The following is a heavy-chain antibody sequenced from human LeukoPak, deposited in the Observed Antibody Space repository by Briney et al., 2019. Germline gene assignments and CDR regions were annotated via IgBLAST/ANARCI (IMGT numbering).Heavy chain of an antibody. CDR1: GASISNSY. Sequence: SETLSLTCTVSGASISNSYWTWIRQPPGKGLEWIGYVYYTGSTNYNSSLKSRVTISIDTSKNQSSLKLTSVTAADTAVYYCARRVEPVAGTGSFDYWGQGTLVTVSS. D-gene: IGHD6-19*01. CDR2: VYYTGST. J-gene: IGHJ4*02. V-gene: IGHV4-59*08. CDR3: ARRVEPVAGTGSFDY.